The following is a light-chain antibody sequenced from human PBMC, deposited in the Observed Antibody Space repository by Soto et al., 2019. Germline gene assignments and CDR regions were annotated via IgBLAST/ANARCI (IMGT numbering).Light chain of an antibody. CDR1: QSVSSSY. V-gene: IGKV3-20*01. CDR3: QQYGSSPRVT. Sequence: DIVLTQSPGTLALSPGERATVSCRASQSVSSSYLAWYQQKPGQAHRLLIYGASGRATGITDRFSGSGSGTDFTLAISRLEPEDFAVYYCQQYGSSPRVTFGQGTRLEIK. J-gene: IGKJ5*01. CDR2: GAS.